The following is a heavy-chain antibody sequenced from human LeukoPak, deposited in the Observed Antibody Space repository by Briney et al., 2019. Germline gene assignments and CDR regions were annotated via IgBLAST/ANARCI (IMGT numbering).Heavy chain of an antibody. J-gene: IGHJ4*02. V-gene: IGHV3-30*04. Sequence: GGSLRLSCAASGFTFSSFAMHWVRQAPGKGLEWVTLISYDGSKKYYADSVKGRFTISRDNSKDTLFLQMNSLRTEDTAVYYCARVLRGGNLDMLFDYWGQGTLVTVSS. CDR1: GFTFSSFA. CDR3: ARVLRGGNLDMLFDY. CDR2: ISYDGSKK. D-gene: IGHD1-26*01.